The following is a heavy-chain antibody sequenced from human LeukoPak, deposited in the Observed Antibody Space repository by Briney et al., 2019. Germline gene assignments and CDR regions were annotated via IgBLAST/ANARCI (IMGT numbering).Heavy chain of an antibody. CDR3: VKADSGYDLLFDY. Sequence: PGGSLRLSCAASGFTFDDYGMSWVRQAPGKGLEWVSGINWNGGSTGYADSVKGRFTISRDNAKNSLYLQMNSLRAEDTAVYYCVKADSGYDLLFDYWGQGTLVTVSS. CDR2: INWNGGST. D-gene: IGHD5-12*01. CDR1: GFTFDDYG. V-gene: IGHV3-20*04. J-gene: IGHJ4*02.